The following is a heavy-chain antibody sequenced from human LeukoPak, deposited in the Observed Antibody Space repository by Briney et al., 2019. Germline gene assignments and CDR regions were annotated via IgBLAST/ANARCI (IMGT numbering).Heavy chain of an antibody. CDR2: ISGSGGTT. J-gene: IGHJ4*02. V-gene: IGHV3-23*01. D-gene: IGHD3-10*01. CDR1: GFTFSSYW. CDR3: AKDSAMVRVYYFDY. Sequence: GGSLRLSCAASGFTFSSYWMSWVRQAPGKGLEWVSVISGSGGTTYYADSVKGRFTISRDNSKNTLYLQMNSLRAEDTAVYYCAKDSAMVRVYYFDYWGQGTLVTVSS.